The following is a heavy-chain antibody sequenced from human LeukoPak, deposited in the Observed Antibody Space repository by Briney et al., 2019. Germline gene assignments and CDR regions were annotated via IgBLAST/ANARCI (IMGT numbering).Heavy chain of an antibody. CDR2: ISSSSSYI. CDR1: GFTFSSYS. Sequence: GGSLRLSCAASGFTFSSYSMNWVRQAPGKGLEWVSSISSSSSYIYYADSVKGRFTISRDNAKNSLYLQMNSLRAKDTAVYYCARDYSSGYPDFDYWGQGTLVTVSS. V-gene: IGHV3-21*01. J-gene: IGHJ4*02. D-gene: IGHD3-22*01. CDR3: ARDYSSGYPDFDY.